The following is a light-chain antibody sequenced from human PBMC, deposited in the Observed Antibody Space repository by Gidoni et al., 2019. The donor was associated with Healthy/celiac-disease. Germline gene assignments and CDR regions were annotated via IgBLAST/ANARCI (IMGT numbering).Light chain of an antibody. J-gene: IGKJ3*01. CDR3: QQLTSYPRT. V-gene: IGKV1-9*01. CDR2: AAS. Sequence: IQLTQSPSSLSASVGDRVTITCRASQGISSYLAWYQQTPGKAPKLLIYAASTLQSGVPSTFSGSGSGTDFTLTISSLQPEDFATYYCQQLTSYPRTFGPGTNVDIK. CDR1: QGISSY.